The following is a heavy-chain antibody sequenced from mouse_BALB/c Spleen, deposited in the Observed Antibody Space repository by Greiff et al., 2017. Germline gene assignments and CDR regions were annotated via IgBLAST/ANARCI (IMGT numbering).Heavy chain of an antibody. J-gene: IGHJ3*01. CDR3: AREYYYGSSYGLGFAY. Sequence: EVQLQQSGPELVKPGASVKVSCKASGYSFTDYNMYWVKQSHGKSLEWIGYIDPYNGGTSYNQKFKGKATLTVDKSSSTAFMHLNSLTSEDSAVYYCAREYYYGSSYGLGFAYWGQGTLVTVSA. D-gene: IGHD1-1*01. V-gene: IGHV1S135*01. CDR2: IDPYNGGT. CDR1: GYSFTDYN.